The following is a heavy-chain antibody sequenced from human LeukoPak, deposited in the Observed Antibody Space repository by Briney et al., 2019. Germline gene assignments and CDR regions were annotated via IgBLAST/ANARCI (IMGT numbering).Heavy chain of an antibody. D-gene: IGHD3-22*01. CDR2: IRTKVYGRTT. J-gene: IGHJ4*02. CDR1: GFTFGDYA. Sequence: GGSLRLSCTASGFTFGDYAVTWFRQAPGKGLEWVSFIRTKVYGRTTEYAASVKGRFTIARDDSKSIAYLQMNSLRTVDTAVYFCTRNHDSSGYTPDHWGRGTLVTVSS. V-gene: IGHV3-49*03. CDR3: TRNHDSSGYTPDH.